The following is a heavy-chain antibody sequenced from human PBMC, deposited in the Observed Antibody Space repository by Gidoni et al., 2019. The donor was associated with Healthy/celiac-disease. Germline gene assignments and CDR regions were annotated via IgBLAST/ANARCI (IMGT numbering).Heavy chain of an antibody. CDR1: GFNVSSFA. D-gene: IGHD6-19*01. V-gene: IGHV3-23*01. Sequence: EVQLLESGGGLVQPGGSLRLSCAAAGFNVSSFAMSWVRQAPGKGREWVSAIIGSGGSTYYADSVKGRFTISRDNSKNTLYLQMNSLRAEDTAVYYCAKDSRQWLSPEDYWGQGTLVTVSS. CDR2: IIGSGGST. CDR3: AKDSRQWLSPEDY. J-gene: IGHJ4*02.